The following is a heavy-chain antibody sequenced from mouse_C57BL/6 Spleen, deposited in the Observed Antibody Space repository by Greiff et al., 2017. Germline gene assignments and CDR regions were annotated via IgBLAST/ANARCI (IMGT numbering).Heavy chain of an antibody. CDR1: GYAFSSSW. Sequence: QVQLQQSGPELVKPGASVKISCKASGYAFSSSWMNWVKQRPGKGLEWIGRIYPGDGDTNYNGKFKGKATLTADKSSSTAYMQLSSLTSEDSAVYFCARWIITTVVEDYWGQGTTLTVSS. CDR3: ARWIITTVVEDY. J-gene: IGHJ2*01. D-gene: IGHD1-1*01. V-gene: IGHV1-82*01. CDR2: IYPGDGDT.